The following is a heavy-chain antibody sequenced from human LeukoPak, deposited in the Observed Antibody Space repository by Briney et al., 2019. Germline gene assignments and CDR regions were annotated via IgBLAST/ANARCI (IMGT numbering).Heavy chain of an antibody. CDR1: GFTVSSNY. J-gene: IGHJ3*02. CDR3: ARYLVVTDAFDI. V-gene: IGHV3-66*02. Sequence: QPGGSLRLSCAASGFTVSSNYMSWVRQAPGKGLEWVSVIYSGGSTYYAGSVKGRFTISRDNSKNTLYLQMNSLRAEDTAVYYCARYLVVTDAFDIWGQGTMVTVSS. CDR2: IYSGGST. D-gene: IGHD2-21*02.